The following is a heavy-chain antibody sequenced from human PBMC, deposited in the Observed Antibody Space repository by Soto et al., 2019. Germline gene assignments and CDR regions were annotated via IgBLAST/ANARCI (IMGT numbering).Heavy chain of an antibody. CDR3: ARGRHIVVVTARNRFDP. V-gene: IGHV4-34*01. Sequence: QVQLQQWGAGLLKPSETLSLTCAVYGGSFSGYYWSWIRQPPGKGLEWIGEINHSGSTNYNPSLKSRVTISVDTSKNQFSLKLRSVTAADTAVYYCARGRHIVVVTARNRFDPWGQGTLVTVSS. CDR2: INHSGST. D-gene: IGHD2-21*02. J-gene: IGHJ5*02. CDR1: GGSFSGYY.